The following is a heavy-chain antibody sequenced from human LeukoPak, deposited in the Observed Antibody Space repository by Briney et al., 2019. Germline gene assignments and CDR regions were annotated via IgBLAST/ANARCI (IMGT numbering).Heavy chain of an antibody. CDR2: ISTSGSTI. Sequence: TTGGSLRLSCAASGFTFSDYYMTWIRQAPGKGLEWVSYISTSGSTIYYADSVKGRFTISRDNAKNSLYLQINSLRAEDTAVYYCTRGYAGIDYWGQGTLVTVSS. D-gene: IGHD5-12*01. J-gene: IGHJ4*02. CDR1: GFTFSDYY. V-gene: IGHV3-11*04. CDR3: TRGYAGIDY.